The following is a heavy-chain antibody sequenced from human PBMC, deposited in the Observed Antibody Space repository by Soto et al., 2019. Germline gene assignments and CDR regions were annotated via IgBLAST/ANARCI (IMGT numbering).Heavy chain of an antibody. Sequence: SETLSLTCAVYGGSFSGYYWSWIRQPPGKGLEWIGEINHSGSTNYNPSLKSRVTISVDTSKNQFSLKLSSVTAADTAVYYCARGEQLVTNPDYGMDVWGQGTTVTVSS. CDR3: ARGEQLVTNPDYGMDV. D-gene: IGHD6-13*01. CDR1: GGSFSGYY. V-gene: IGHV4-34*01. J-gene: IGHJ6*02. CDR2: INHSGST.